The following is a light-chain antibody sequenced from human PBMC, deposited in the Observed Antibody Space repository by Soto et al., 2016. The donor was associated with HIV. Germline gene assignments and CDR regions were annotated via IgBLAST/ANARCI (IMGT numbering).Light chain of an antibody. J-gene: IGLJ1*01. CDR1: TLRNYY. CDR2: GKN. CDR3: NSRDSSGLRLGV. Sequence: SSELTQEPAVSVALGQTVTITCQGDTLRNYYASWYQQKPGQAPLLVISGKNNRPSGIPDRFSGSHSGHTSSLTITGAQADDDADYYCNSRDSSGLRLGVFGSGTKVTVL. V-gene: IGLV3-19*01.